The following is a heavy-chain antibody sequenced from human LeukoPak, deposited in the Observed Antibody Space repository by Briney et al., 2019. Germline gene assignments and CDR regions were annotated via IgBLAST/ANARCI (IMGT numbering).Heavy chain of an antibody. CDR3: ATYRQVLLPFES. Sequence: PGGSLRLSCAASGFTFSSYEMNWVRQPPGKRLEWVSSIFPSGGEIHYADSVRGRFTISRDNSKSTLSLQMNSLRAEDTAIYYCATYRQVLLPFESWGQGTLVTVSS. D-gene: IGHD2-8*02. CDR1: GFTFSSYE. CDR2: IFPSGGEI. J-gene: IGHJ4*02. V-gene: IGHV3-23*01.